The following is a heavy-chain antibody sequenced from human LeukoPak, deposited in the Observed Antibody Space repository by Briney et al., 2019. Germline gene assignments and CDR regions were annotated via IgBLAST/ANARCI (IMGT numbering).Heavy chain of an antibody. D-gene: IGHD2-2*01. CDR3: ARPHCSSTDCHPPEWFDP. V-gene: IGHV1-8*01. CDR2: MNPNSGNT. J-gene: IGHJ5*02. Sequence: ASVKVSCKTSGYTSTNYDINWVRQATGQGLEWMGWMNPNSGNTGYAQKFQGRVTMTRNTSISTAYMELSSLRSEDTAVYYCARPHCSSTDCHPPEWFDPWGQGTLVTVSS. CDR1: GYTSTNYD.